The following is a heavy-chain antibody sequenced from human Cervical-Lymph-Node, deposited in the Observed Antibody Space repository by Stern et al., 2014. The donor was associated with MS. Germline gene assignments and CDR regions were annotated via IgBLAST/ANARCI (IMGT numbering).Heavy chain of an antibody. J-gene: IGHJ4*02. CDR1: GYTFTSYA. D-gene: IGHD5-12*01. CDR2: INAGNGNT. CDR3: ARSLGYSGYDLDY. V-gene: IGHV1-3*01. Sequence: QVQLVQSGAEVKKPGASVKVSCKASGYTFTSYAMHWVRQAPGQRLEWMGWINAGNGNTKYSQKFQGRVTITRDTSASTAYMELSSLRSEDTAVYYCARSLGYSGYDLDYWGQGTLVTVSS.